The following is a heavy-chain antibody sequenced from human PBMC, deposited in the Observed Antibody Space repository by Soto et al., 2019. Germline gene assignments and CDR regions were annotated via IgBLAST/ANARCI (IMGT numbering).Heavy chain of an antibody. CDR1: GGSISSYY. CDR2: IFYTGST. Sequence: QVQLQESGPGLVKPSETLSLTCTVSGGSISSYYWSWFRQSPGKGLEWIGNIFYTGSTDYNPSLKSRVTISVDTSKNQISLKLTSVTAADTAVYYCARNIGGSYNDYWGQGTLVTVSS. J-gene: IGHJ4*02. CDR3: ARNIGGSYNDY. D-gene: IGHD1-26*01. V-gene: IGHV4-59*08.